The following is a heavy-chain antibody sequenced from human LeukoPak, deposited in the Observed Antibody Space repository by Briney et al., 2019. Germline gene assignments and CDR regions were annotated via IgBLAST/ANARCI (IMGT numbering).Heavy chain of an antibody. D-gene: IGHD3-22*01. CDR1: GGSFSGYY. CDR3: ARGRRYYYDSSGYPELDY. V-gene: IGHV4-34*01. J-gene: IGHJ4*02. CDR2: INHSGST. Sequence: SETLSLTCAVYGGSFSGYYWSWIRQPPGKGLEWIGEINHSGSTNYNPSLKSRVTISVDTSKNQFSLKLSSVTAADTAVYYCARGRRYYYDSSGYPELDYWGQGTPVTVSS.